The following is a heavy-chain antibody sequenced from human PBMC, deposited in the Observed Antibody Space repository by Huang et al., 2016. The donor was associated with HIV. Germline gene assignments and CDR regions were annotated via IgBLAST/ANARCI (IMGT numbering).Heavy chain of an antibody. CDR1: GFSLSVSGMS. CDR3: ARIRVVRGVLPFYYMDV. CDR2: IEWDDDK. V-gene: IGHV2-70*15. Sequence: QVTLRESGPALVKPTQTLTLTCTFSGFSLSVSGMSVSWIRQPPGKALEWLARIEWDDDKHYRPSLKTRLTVSKDTSKNQVVLKMTNLDPVDTATYYCARIRVVRGVLPFYYMDVWGKGTTVTVSS. D-gene: IGHD3-10*01. J-gene: IGHJ6*03.